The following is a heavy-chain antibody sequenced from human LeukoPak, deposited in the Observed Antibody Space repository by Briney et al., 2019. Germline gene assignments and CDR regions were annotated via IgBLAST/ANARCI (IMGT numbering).Heavy chain of an antibody. CDR1: GGSISSGGYY. D-gene: IGHD3-22*01. CDR2: IYHSGST. Sequence: SQTLSLTCTVSGGSISSGGYYWSWIRQPPGKGLEWIGFIYHSGSTSYNPSLKSRGTISVDRSKNQFSLKLSSVTAADTAVYYCARSADYYDSSGFDYWGQGTLVTVSS. J-gene: IGHJ4*02. CDR3: ARSADYYDSSGFDY. V-gene: IGHV4-30-2*01.